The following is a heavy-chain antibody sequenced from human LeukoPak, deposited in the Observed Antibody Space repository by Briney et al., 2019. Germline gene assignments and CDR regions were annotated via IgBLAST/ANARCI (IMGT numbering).Heavy chain of an antibody. J-gene: IGHJ5*02. CDR2: IYYSGST. CDR1: GGSISSSSYY. Sequence: PSETLSLTCTVSGGSISSSSYYWGWIRQPPGKGLEWIGSIYYSGSTYYNPSLKSRVTISVDTSKNQFSLKLSSVAAADTAVYYCARDAWAAAVSNWFDPWGQGTLVTVSS. D-gene: IGHD6-13*01. V-gene: IGHV4-39*07. CDR3: ARDAWAAAVSNWFDP.